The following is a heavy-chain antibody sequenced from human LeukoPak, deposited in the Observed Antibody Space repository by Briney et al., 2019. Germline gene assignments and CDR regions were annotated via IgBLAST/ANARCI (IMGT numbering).Heavy chain of an antibody. D-gene: IGHD6-13*01. J-gene: IGHJ4*02. Sequence: SETLSLTCTVSGGSISSYYWSWIRQPPGKGLEWIGYIYYSGSTNYNPSLKSRVTISVATSKTQFSLKLSSVTAADTAVYYCARGHGYSSSCYGSFDYWGQGTLVTVSS. CDR2: IYYSGST. CDR1: GGSISSYY. CDR3: ARGHGYSSSCYGSFDY. V-gene: IGHV4-59*01.